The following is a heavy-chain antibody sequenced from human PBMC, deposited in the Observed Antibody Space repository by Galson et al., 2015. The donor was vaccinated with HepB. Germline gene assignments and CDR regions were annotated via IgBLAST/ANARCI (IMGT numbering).Heavy chain of an antibody. CDR2: ITSTGTTI. J-gene: IGHJ4*02. CDR1: GFTFSSYS. D-gene: IGHD2-2*01. V-gene: IGHV3-48*04. Sequence: RLSCAASGFTFSSYSMNWVRQAPGKGLEWVSYITSTGTTIYYADSVKGRFTISRDNAKNSLYLQMNSLRAEDTAVYYCARAYSTGWYYFDYWGQGTLVTVSS. CDR3: ARAYSTGWYYFDY.